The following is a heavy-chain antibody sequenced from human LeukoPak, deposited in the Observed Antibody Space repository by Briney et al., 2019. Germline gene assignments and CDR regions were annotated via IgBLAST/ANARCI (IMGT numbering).Heavy chain of an antibody. D-gene: IGHD4-23*01. CDR2: IRSEGYGGTT. J-gene: IGHJ5*02. V-gene: IGHV3-49*04. CDR3: AREGGNRRYWFDP. Sequence: GGSLRLSCTTSGFTFGGYTMSWVRQAPGKGLEWVGSIRSEGYGGTTEYAASVRGRFTISRDDSKNIAYLQLSSLKTEDTAMYYCAREGGNRRYWFDPWGQGTLVTVSS. CDR1: GFTFGGYT.